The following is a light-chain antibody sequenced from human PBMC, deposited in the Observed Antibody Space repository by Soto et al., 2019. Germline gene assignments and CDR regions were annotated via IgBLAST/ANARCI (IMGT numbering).Light chain of an antibody. V-gene: IGLV1-51*02. CDR3: ATWDSSLGGGV. CDR1: SSNIENHY. CDR2: ENN. Sequence: QSVLTQPPSVSAAPGQKVTISCSGSSSNIENHYVSWYRQFPGTAPKLLIYENNKRPSGIHDRFSGSKSGTSATLGSTGLETGDEDDYYCATWDSSLGGGVCGTGTKDTVL. J-gene: IGLJ1*01.